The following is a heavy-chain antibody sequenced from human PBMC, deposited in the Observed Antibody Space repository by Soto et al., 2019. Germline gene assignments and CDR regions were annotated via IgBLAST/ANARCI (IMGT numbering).Heavy chain of an antibody. Sequence: WGSLTLSCAASGFTFNIYAMSWVRQAPGKGLEWVSGIGGDDTYYANSVKGRFTISRDNSKNTVFLQMTSLRAEDTAIYYCAKDRQDHNSVWDPFDIWGQGTMVTVSS. CDR2: IGGDDT. J-gene: IGHJ3*02. V-gene: IGHV3-23*01. CDR1: GFTFNIYA. CDR3: AKDRQDHNSVWDPFDI. D-gene: IGHD1-20*01.